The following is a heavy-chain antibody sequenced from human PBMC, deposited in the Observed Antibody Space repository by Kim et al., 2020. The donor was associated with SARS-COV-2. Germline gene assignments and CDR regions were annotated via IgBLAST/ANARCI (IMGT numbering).Heavy chain of an antibody. Sequence: RGSLRLSCVVSGFNFNYYGMHWVRQAPGKGLEWVAGISYEGSKKFYADSLMGRFTISRDSSKNTLYLQMDSLISEDTAVYYCAKRGGVFDFSRSSYIDY. V-gene: IGHV3-30*18. CDR2: ISYEGSKK. CDR1: GFNFNYYG. CDR3: AKRGGVFDFSRSSYIDY. J-gene: IGHJ4*01. D-gene: IGHD3-3*01.